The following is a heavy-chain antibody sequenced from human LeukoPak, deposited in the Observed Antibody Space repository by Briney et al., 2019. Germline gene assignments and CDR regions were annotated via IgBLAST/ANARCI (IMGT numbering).Heavy chain of an antibody. Sequence: GGSLRLSCAASGFTFSSYGMHWVRQAPGKGLEWVAVIWYDGSNKYYADSVKGRFTISRDNSKNTLDLQMNSLSPEDAAVYYCARDVNRGYCSDGSCYLFDYWGQGTLVTVSS. V-gene: IGHV3-33*01. CDR2: IWYDGSNK. J-gene: IGHJ4*02. D-gene: IGHD2-15*01. CDR3: ARDVNRGYCSDGSCYLFDY. CDR1: GFTFSSYG.